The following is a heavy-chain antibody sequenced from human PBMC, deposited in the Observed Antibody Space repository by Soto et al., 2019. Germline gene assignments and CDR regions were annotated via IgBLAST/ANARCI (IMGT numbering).Heavy chain of an antibody. D-gene: IGHD3-16*02. Sequence: PSETLSLTCAVYGGSFSGYYWSWIRQPPGKGLEWIGEINHSGSTNYNPSLKSRVTISVDTSKNQFSLKLSSVTAADTAVYYCATRVITFGGVIVLYFQHWGQGTLVIVSS. CDR2: INHSGST. CDR1: GGSFSGYY. J-gene: IGHJ1*01. V-gene: IGHV4-34*01. CDR3: ATRVITFGGVIVLYFQH.